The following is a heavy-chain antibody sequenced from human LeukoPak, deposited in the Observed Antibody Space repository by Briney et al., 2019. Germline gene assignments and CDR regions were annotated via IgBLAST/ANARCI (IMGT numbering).Heavy chain of an antibody. CDR3: ARARSDNYYSGVNY. J-gene: IGHJ4*02. V-gene: IGHV3-23*01. Sequence: QTGGSLRLSCAASGFTFSSHAMNWVRQAPEEGLEWVSGIYGNAGRTFYADSVKGRFTMSRDNSKNTLYLQMDSLRAEDTAMYYCARARSDNYYSGVNYWGQGTLVTVSS. CDR2: IYGNAGRT. D-gene: IGHD3-22*01. CDR1: GFTFSSHA.